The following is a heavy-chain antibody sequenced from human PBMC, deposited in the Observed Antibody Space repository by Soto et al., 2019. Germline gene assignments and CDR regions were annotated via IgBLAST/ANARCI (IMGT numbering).Heavy chain of an antibody. J-gene: IGHJ3*02. CDR1: GYTFTSYD. Sequence: GASVKVSCKASGYTFTSYDINWVRQATGQGLEWMGWMNPNSGNTGYAQKFQGRVTMTRNTSISTAYMELSSLRSEDTAVYYCARNRPLEADAFDIWGQGAMVTVSS. CDR3: ARNRPLEADAFDI. D-gene: IGHD1-1*01. CDR2: MNPNSGNT. V-gene: IGHV1-8*01.